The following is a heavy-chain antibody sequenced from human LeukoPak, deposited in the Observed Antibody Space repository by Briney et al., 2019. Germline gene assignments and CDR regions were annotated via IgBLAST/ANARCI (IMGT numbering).Heavy chain of an antibody. D-gene: IGHD3-22*01. Sequence: PGESLRLSCAASGFAFNSQTMSWVRQAPGKGLEWVASIKEDEIEIHYVDSVKGRFTISRDNAKDSLYLQMNSLRVEDTAVYYCARGGFRHFDPWGQGTLVAVSS. CDR3: ARGGFRHFDP. CDR2: IKEDEIEI. CDR1: GFAFNSQT. J-gene: IGHJ5*02. V-gene: IGHV3-7*01.